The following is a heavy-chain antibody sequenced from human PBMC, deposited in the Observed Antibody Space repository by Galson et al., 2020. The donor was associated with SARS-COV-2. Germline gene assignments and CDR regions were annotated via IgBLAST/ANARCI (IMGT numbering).Heavy chain of an antibody. J-gene: IGHJ4*02. CDR3: ARILPSGYYDH. Sequence: GGSLRLSCTASAFTFRGYWMTWVRQPPGRGLEWVAYINRDGTQADYVDSARGRFTISRDNVESSVYLQMNSLRAEDTAVYYCARILPSGYYDHWGQGTLVTVSS. CDR1: AFTFRGYW. D-gene: IGHD1-1*01. V-gene: IGHV3-7*01. CDR2: INRDGTQA.